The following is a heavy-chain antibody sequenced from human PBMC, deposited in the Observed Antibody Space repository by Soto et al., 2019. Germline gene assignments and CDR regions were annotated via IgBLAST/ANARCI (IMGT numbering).Heavy chain of an antibody. D-gene: IGHD3-22*01. CDR1: GFTCSSYG. V-gene: IGHV3-30*18. J-gene: IGHJ4*02. CDR3: AKARDSSGYYSHYFDY. CDR2: ISYDGSNK. Sequence: PGGSLRLSCAASGFTCSSYGMHWVRQAPGKGLEWVAVISYDGSNKYYADSVKGRFTISRDNSKNTLYLQMNSLRAEDTAVYYCAKARDSSGYYSHYFDYWGQGTLVTVSS.